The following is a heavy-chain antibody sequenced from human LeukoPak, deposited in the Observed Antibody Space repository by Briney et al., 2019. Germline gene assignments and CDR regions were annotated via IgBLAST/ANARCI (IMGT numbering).Heavy chain of an antibody. Sequence: ASVKVSCKVSGYTLTELSMHWVRQARGKGLEWMGGFDPEDGETIYAQKFQGGVTMTEDTSTDTAYMELSSLRSEDTAVYYCATDLDYGDYDWGQGTLVTVSS. J-gene: IGHJ4*02. CDR2: FDPEDGET. V-gene: IGHV1-24*01. D-gene: IGHD4-17*01. CDR3: ATDLDYGDYD. CDR1: GYTLTELS.